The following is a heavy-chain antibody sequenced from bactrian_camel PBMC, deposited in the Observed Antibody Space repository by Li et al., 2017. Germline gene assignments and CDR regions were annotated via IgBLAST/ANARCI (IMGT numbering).Heavy chain of an antibody. J-gene: IGHJ6*01. D-gene: IGHD1*01. CDR2: INTSEET. CDR3: AGDDLNGPCALGTLAVVAQLGY. V-gene: IGHV3S68*01. CDR1: PLPTSRYC. Sequence: QVQLVESGGGSVQAGGSLRLSCATSPLPTSRYCLAWFRQAPGKEREWVSSINTSEETDYADSVAGRFTASRDNAKNTLYLQMNSLKPEGTGMYYCAGDDLNGPCALGTLAVVAQLGYWGQGTQVTVS.